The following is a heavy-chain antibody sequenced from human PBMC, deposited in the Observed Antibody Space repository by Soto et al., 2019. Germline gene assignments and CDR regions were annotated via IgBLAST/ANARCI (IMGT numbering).Heavy chain of an antibody. J-gene: IGHJ4*02. CDR3: ARVYGDYLDF. CDR1: GGSISSYY. D-gene: IGHD4-17*01. Sequence: QVQLQESGPGLVKPSETLSLTCTVSGGSISSYYWSWIRQPPGKGLEWIGYIYYSGSTNYNPSLMSRVTISVDTSKNQFSLKLSSVTAADTAVYYCARVYGDYLDFWGQGTLVTVSS. CDR2: IYYSGST. V-gene: IGHV4-59*01.